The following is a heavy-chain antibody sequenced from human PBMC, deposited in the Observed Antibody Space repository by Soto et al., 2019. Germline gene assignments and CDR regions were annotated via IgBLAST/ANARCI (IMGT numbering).Heavy chain of an antibody. Sequence: QVQLVQSGAEVKKPGSSVKVSCKASGGTFSSYAISWVRQAPGQGLEWMGGIIPISGTANYAQKFQGRVTITADESTSTAYMELSSLRSEDTAVYYCARVAIFVVRDDYGWFDPWGQGTLVTVSS. CDR2: IIPISGTA. CDR3: ARVAIFVVRDDYGWFDP. D-gene: IGHD3-3*01. V-gene: IGHV1-69*12. CDR1: GGTFSSYA. J-gene: IGHJ5*02.